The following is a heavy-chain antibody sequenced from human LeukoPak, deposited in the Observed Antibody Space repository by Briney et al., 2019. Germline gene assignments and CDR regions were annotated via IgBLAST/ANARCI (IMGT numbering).Heavy chain of an antibody. CDR1: GGSISSYY. V-gene: IGHV4-59*01. Sequence: SETLSLTCTVSGGSISSYYWSWIRQPPGKGLEWIGYIYYSGSTNYNPSLKSRVTISVDTSKNQFSLKLSSVTAADTAVYYCARATHSPMTTVTIAGVWYFDLWGRGTLVTVSS. D-gene: IGHD4-17*01. CDR2: IYYSGST. J-gene: IGHJ2*01. CDR3: ARATHSPMTTVTIAGVWYFDL.